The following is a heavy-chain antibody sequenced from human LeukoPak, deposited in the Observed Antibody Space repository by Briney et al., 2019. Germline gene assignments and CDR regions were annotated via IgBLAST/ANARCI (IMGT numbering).Heavy chain of an antibody. CDR2: ISSNGGST. CDR3: ARAFYSSGWYYFDY. D-gene: IGHD6-19*01. V-gene: IGHV3-64*01. Sequence: PGGSLRLSCAASGFTFVNAWMTWVRQAPGKGLEYVSAISSNGGSTYYANSVKGRFTISRDNSKNTLYLQMGSLRAEDMAVYYCARAFYSSGWYYFDYWGQGTLVTVSS. CDR1: GFTFVNAW. J-gene: IGHJ4*02.